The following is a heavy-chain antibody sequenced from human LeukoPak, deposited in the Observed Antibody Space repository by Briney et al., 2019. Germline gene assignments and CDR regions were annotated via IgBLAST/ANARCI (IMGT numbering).Heavy chain of an antibody. CDR3: ARDGVSAGHWYFDL. Sequence: GGSLRLSCAASGFSFSTFVMHWVRQAPGKGLEWVAVIRPDGSHISYVDPVKGRFTISRDNSKNTLYLQMDTLRAEDTAKYYCARDGVSAGHWYFDLWGRGTLVTVSS. D-gene: IGHD6-13*01. V-gene: IGHV3-33*01. CDR1: GFSFSTFV. J-gene: IGHJ2*01. CDR2: IRPDGSHI.